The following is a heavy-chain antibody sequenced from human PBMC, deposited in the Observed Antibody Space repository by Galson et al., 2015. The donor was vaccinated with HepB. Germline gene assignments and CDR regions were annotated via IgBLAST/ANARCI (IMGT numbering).Heavy chain of an antibody. V-gene: IGHV2-5*02. J-gene: IGHJ3*02. CDR2: IYWDDDK. Sequence: PALVKPTQTLTLTCTLSGFSLSTSGVGVGWIRQPPGKALEWLALIYWDDDKRYSPSLKSRLTITKDTSKNQVVLTMTNMDPVDTATYYCAHRLTSAYYYDSSGYYHRGPDAFDIWGQGTMVTVSS. CDR1: GFSLSTSGVG. D-gene: IGHD3-22*01. CDR3: AHRLTSAYYYDSSGYYHRGPDAFDI.